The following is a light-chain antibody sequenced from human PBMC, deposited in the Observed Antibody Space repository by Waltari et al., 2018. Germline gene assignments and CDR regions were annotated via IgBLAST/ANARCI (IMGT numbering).Light chain of an antibody. CDR2: GGS. CDR3: LQVNSYPFT. CDR1: QGISSY. Sequence: IQLTQSPLSLSASVGDRVTITCRVSQGISSYLAWYQQKAGRAPKLLIYGGSTLPNGVPSRFSGSGFGTDVTLTISSLQPEDFATYYCLQVNSYPFTFGPGTTVDIK. V-gene: IGKV1-9*01. J-gene: IGKJ3*01.